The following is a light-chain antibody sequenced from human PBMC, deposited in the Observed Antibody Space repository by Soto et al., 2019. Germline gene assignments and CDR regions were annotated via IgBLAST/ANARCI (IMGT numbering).Light chain of an antibody. CDR3: CSYTISATLV. V-gene: IGLV2-14*01. J-gene: IGLJ3*02. CDR1: TNDIGGYNY. CDR2: EVR. Sequence: QAVVTQPASVSGSPGQSITISCSGTTNDIGGYNYVSWYQHHPGKVPKVIIYEVRNRPSGVSNRFSGSKSGNTASLTISGLQAEDEADYYCCSYTISATLVFGGGTQLTVL.